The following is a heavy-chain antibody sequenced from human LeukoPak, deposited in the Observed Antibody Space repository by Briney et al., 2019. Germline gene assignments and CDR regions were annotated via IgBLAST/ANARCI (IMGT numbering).Heavy chain of an antibody. CDR2: ISGNNDNP. D-gene: IGHD1-7*01. Sequence: GASVKVSCMASGYTFRNFGISWVRQAPGQGLEWMGWISGNNDNPNYGQKFQGRLTVTTDSSTSTAYMELRNLRSDDTAVYYCASDGTSTDDYWGPGTLGTVSS. CDR1: GYTFRNFG. CDR3: ASDGTSTDDY. J-gene: IGHJ4*03. V-gene: IGHV1-18*01.